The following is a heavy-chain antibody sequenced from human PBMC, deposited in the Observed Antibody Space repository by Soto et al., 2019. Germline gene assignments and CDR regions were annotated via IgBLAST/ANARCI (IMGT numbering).Heavy chain of an antibody. Sequence: QVQLVQSGAEVKKPGSSVKVSCKASGGTFSSYTISWVRQAPGQGLEWMGRIIPILGIANYAQKFQGRVTITADKSTSTAYMELISLRSEDTAVYYCAREGEKDSSGYYGDYWDQGTLVTVSS. CDR1: GGTFSSYT. V-gene: IGHV1-69*08. D-gene: IGHD3-22*01. CDR3: AREGEKDSSGYYGDY. J-gene: IGHJ4*02. CDR2: IIPILGIA.